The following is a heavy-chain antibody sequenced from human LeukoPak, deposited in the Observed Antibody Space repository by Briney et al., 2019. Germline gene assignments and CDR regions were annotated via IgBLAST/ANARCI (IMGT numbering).Heavy chain of an antibody. V-gene: IGHV3-48*04. CDR1: GFTFSRYS. J-gene: IGHJ4*02. D-gene: IGHD3-10*01. Sequence: GGSLRLSCAASGFTFSRYSMNWVRQAPGKGLEWVSYISRSSSTIHYADSVKGRFTISRDNAKSSLFPQMNSLRAEDTAVYYCARDGGATMVRGVATYDSWGQGTLVTVSS. CDR3: ARDGGATMVRGVATYDS. CDR2: ISRSSSTI.